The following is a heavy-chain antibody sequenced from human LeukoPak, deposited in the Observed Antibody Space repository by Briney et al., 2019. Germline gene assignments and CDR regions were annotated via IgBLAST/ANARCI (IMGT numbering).Heavy chain of an antibody. Sequence: SETLSLTCTVSGRSLSSSSYYWGWIRQPPGKGLEWIGIIYYSGSTYYNPSLKSRVTISVDTSKNQFSLKLSSVTAADTAVYYCARTGIAGFTWNDLGGWFDPWGQGTLVTVSS. CDR3: ARTGIAGFTWNDLGGWFDP. D-gene: IGHD6-13*01. J-gene: IGHJ5*02. CDR1: GRSLSSSSYY. V-gene: IGHV4-39*07. CDR2: IYYSGST.